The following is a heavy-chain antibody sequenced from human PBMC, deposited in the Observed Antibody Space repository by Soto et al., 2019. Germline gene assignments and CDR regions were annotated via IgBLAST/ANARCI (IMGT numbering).Heavy chain of an antibody. V-gene: IGHV4-61*01. CDR2: ICHSGST. J-gene: IGHJ5*02. Sequence: SETLSLTCTVSGGSVRDGSYYWAWLRQPPGKGLEWIGHICHSGSTIYNPSLKSRVTISIDTSKSQFSLNLNSMTAADTAVYYCAGYNWNYYFDPWGQGTLVTVSS. CDR3: AGYNWNYYFDP. D-gene: IGHD1-7*01. CDR1: GGSVRDGSYY.